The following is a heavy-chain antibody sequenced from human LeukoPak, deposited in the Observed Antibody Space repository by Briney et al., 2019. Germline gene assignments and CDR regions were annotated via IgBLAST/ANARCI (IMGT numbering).Heavy chain of an antibody. Sequence: PSETLSLTCTVSGVSISPYYWSWIRQPPGKGLECIGYIYYSGSTTYNPSLKSPVTISVDTSRNQFSLKLSSVTAADPAVYYCARGAGAFDYWGHGTLVTVSS. J-gene: IGHJ4*01. CDR3: ARGAGAFDY. CDR1: GVSISPYY. V-gene: IGHV4-59*01. CDR2: IYYSGST. D-gene: IGHD6-19*01.